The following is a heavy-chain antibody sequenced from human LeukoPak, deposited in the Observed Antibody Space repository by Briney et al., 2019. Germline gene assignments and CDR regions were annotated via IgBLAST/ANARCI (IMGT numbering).Heavy chain of an antibody. CDR3: ARDHGFEFDY. CDR1: GFIFSSYS. CDR2: ISSSSSDI. V-gene: IGHV3-21*01. Sequence: GGSLRPSCAASGFIFSSYSMNWVRQAPGKGLEWVSSISSSSSDIYYADSVKGRFTISRDNAKNSLYLQMNSLRAEDTAVYYCARDHGFEFDYWGQGTLVTVSS. D-gene: IGHD3-3*01. J-gene: IGHJ4*02.